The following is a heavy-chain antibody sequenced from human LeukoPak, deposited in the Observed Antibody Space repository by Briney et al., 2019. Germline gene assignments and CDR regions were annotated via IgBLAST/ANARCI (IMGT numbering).Heavy chain of an antibody. Sequence: SGGSLRLSCAASGFTVSSNHMTWVRQAPGKGLEWVSVIYSGGSTNYADSVKGRFTISRDNSKNTLSLQMNSLRAEDTAVYYCARAGHSYGQGTFDYWGQGTLVTVSS. V-gene: IGHV3-53*01. CDR2: IYSGGST. J-gene: IGHJ4*02. D-gene: IGHD5-18*01. CDR3: ARAGHSYGQGTFDY. CDR1: GFTVSSNH.